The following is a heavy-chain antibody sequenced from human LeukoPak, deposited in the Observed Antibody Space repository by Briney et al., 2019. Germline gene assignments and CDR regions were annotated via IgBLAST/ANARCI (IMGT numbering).Heavy chain of an antibody. Sequence: SETLSLTRTVFGDSINSHYWSWVRQAPGKGLEWIGYIFYSGNTNYSPSLKSRVTISIDTSKKQFSLRLTSVTTADTAVYFCARTGDYSRSTGGWFDPWGQGTLVTVSS. CDR1: GDSINSHY. V-gene: IGHV4-59*11. J-gene: IGHJ5*02. D-gene: IGHD4-11*01. CDR3: ARTGDYSRSTGGWFDP. CDR2: IFYSGNT.